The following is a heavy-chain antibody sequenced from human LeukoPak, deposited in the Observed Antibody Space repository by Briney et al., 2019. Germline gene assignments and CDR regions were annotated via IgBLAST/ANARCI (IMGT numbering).Heavy chain of an antibody. CDR3: ARGSYGDYNFDY. D-gene: IGHD4-17*01. J-gene: IGHJ4*02. CDR2: IIPIFGTA. V-gene: IGHV1-69*06. Sequence: ASVKVSCKASGGTFSSYAISWVRQAPGQGLEWMGGIIPIFGTANYAQKFQGRVTITADKSTSTAYMELSSLRSEDTAVYYCARGSYGDYNFDYWGQGTLVTVSS. CDR1: GGTFSSYA.